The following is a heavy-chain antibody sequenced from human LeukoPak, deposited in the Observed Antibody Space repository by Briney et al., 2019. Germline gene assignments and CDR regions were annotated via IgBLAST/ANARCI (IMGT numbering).Heavy chain of an antibody. J-gene: IGHJ4*02. Sequence: GGSLRLSCAASGFTFSSYAMSWVRQAPGKGLEWVSAISGSGGSTYYADSVKGRFTISRDNSKNTLYLQMNSLRVDDTAVYYCAKRGPNYYYFDYWGQGTLVTVSS. CDR3: AKRGPNYYYFDY. CDR2: ISGSGGST. V-gene: IGHV3-23*01. D-gene: IGHD3-10*01. CDR1: GFTFSSYA.